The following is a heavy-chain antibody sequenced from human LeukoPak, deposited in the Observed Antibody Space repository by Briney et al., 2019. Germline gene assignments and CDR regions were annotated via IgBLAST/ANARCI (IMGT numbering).Heavy chain of an antibody. CDR2: ISGSGGSI. D-gene: IGHD6-19*01. J-gene: IGHJ3*02. CDR1: GFTFSSYA. CDR3: AKDPGSGWLGYAFDI. Sequence: PGGSLRLSCAASGFTFSSYAMSWVRQAPGKGLEWVSAISGSGGSIYYADPVKGRFTISRDNSKNTLYLQMNSLRAEDTAVYYCAKDPGSGWLGYAFDIWGQGTMVTVSS. V-gene: IGHV3-23*01.